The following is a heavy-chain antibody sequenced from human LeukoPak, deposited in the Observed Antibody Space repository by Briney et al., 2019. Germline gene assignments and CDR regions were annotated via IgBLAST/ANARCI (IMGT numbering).Heavy chain of an antibody. J-gene: IGHJ4*02. D-gene: IGHD3-16*02. Sequence: GGSLRLSCAASGFPSSSYEMNSVRQTPRKRLGWVSYICSSGMNKYYPVSVKGRFTMSRDNAKHSLYLQLNSLRAEDTAVYYCARDGRSRGLSHVNFDYWGQGILVTVSS. CDR2: ICSSGMNK. CDR3: ARDGRSRGLSHVNFDY. V-gene: IGHV3-48*03. CDR1: GFPSSSYE.